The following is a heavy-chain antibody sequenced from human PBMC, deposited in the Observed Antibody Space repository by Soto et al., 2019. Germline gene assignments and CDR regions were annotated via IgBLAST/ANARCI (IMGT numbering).Heavy chain of an antibody. J-gene: IGHJ6*02. CDR1: GYDFARQW. CDR3: ARQNVYSSWASYGMDV. CDR2: IWPADSDT. D-gene: IGHD6-13*01. Sequence: GESLKISCKASGYDFARQWIGWVRQLPVKGFEWMGIIWPADSDTRYNPTFEGQVTISADQSITTAYLQWSSLKASDTAMYYCARQNVYSSWASYGMDVWGQGTTVTVSS. V-gene: IGHV5-51*01.